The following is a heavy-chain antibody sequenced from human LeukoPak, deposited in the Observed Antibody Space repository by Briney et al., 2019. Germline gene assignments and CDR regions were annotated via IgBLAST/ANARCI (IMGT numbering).Heavy chain of an antibody. J-gene: IGHJ4*02. CDR2: INSEGGST. Sequence: GGSLRLSCSASGFVFNFYVMHWVRQAPGKGLEFVSSINSEGGSTYYSDSVWGRFTISRDNSKNTLYLQLTSLRPEDTATYYCVRGADWGQGTLVTVSS. CDR1: GFVFNFYV. CDR3: VRGAD. D-gene: IGHD1-26*01. V-gene: IGHV3-64D*06.